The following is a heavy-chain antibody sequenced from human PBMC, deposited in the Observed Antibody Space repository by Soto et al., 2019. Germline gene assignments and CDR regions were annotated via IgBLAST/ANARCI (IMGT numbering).Heavy chain of an antibody. D-gene: IGHD2-21*02. Sequence: PGKGLEWVSSIGRRSDIYYADSVKGRFTVSRDNAKNSVSLQMNSLRDEDTAVYYCAREETAWPLAYGLDVWGQGTTVTVSS. CDR2: IGRRSDI. V-gene: IGHV3-21*01. CDR3: AREETAWPLAYGLDV. J-gene: IGHJ6*02.